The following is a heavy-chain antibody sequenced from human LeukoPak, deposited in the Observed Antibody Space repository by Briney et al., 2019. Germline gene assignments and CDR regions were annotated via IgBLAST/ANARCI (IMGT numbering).Heavy chain of an antibody. CDR1: RFTFSNYW. CDR2: IKPDGSGK. CDR3: TTDTWYSAGH. D-gene: IGHD2-15*01. J-gene: IGHJ4*02. V-gene: IGHV3-7*03. Sequence: GGSLRLSCAASRFTFSNYWMSWVRQAPGKGLEWVAIIKPDGSGKYYVDSVKGRFTISRDNAKNSLFLQMNSLRAEDTAIYYCTTDTWYSAGHWGQGTLVTVSS.